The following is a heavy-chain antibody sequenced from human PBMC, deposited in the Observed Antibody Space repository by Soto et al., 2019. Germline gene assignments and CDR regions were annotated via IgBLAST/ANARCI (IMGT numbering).Heavy chain of an antibody. CDR1: CYSFTSYW. J-gene: IGHJ6*02. V-gene: IGHV5-51*01. D-gene: IGHD4-17*01. CDR2: IYPGDSDT. CDR3: ATYGDYADYYYGMDV. Sequence: GESLKISCKGSCYSFTSYWIGWVRQMPGKGLEWMGIIYPGDSDTRYSPSFQGQVTISADKSISTAYLQWSSLKASDTAMYYCATYGDYADYYYGMDVWGQGTTVTVSS.